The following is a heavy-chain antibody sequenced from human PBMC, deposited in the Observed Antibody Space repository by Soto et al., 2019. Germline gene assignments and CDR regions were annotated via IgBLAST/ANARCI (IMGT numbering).Heavy chain of an antibody. D-gene: IGHD1-1*01. CDR1: GYSFTSYW. Sequence: PGESLKISCKASGYSFTSYWIAWVRQMPGKGLEWMGIIYPGDSDTKYSPSFQGQVIISADKSIRTAYLQWSSLKASDTAMYFCARTSWNDGYYYHRMDVWGQGTTVTVSS. J-gene: IGHJ6*02. V-gene: IGHV5-51*01. CDR2: IYPGDSDT. CDR3: ARTSWNDGYYYHRMDV.